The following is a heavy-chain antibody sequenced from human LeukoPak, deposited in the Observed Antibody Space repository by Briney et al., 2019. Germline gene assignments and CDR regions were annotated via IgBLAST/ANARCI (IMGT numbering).Heavy chain of an antibody. CDR2: ISGSGGGT. Sequence: GGSLRLSCTASGFTFSNYATSWVRQAPGKGLEWVSGISGSGGGTYYADSVKGRLTISRDNSKTTLYLQMNSLRAEDTALYYCAKDRDSASSRNTYFDSWGQGTLVSVFS. V-gene: IGHV3-23*01. CDR3: AKDRDSASSRNTYFDS. J-gene: IGHJ4*02. D-gene: IGHD1-14*01. CDR1: GFTFSNYA.